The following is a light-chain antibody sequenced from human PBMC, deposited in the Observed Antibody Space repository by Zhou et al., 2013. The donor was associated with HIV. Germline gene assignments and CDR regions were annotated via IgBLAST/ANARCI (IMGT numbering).Light chain of an antibody. V-gene: IGKV1-39*01. J-gene: IGKJ2*01. CDR2: AAS. Sequence: DIQMTQSPSTLSASVGDSVTITCRASQSISTWLAWYQQKPGKAPKVLIYAASSLQSGVPSRFSGSGSGTHFTFTISNLQPEDFATYYCQQTYTTPYTFGQGTKLEIK. CDR3: QQTYTTPYT. CDR1: QSISTW.